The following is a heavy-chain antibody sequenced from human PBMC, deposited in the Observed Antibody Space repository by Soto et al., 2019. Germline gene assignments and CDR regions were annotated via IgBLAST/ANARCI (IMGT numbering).Heavy chain of an antibody. D-gene: IGHD3-22*01. CDR1: GFTFSSYS. CDR2: ISSSSSTI. CDR3: ARDDYDSSGYSADFDY. Sequence: EVQLVESGGGLVQPGGSLRLSCAASGFTFSSYSMNWVRQAPGKGLEWVSYISSSSSTIYYADAVKGRFTISRDNAKNSLYLQMNSLGAEDTAVYYCARDDYDSSGYSADFDYWGQGTLVTVSS. J-gene: IGHJ4*02. V-gene: IGHV3-48*01.